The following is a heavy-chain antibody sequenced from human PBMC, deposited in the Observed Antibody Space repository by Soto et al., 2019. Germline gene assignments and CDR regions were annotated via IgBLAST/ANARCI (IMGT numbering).Heavy chain of an antibody. CDR3: AKDLFPYGSGSLDY. CDR2: ISGSGGST. J-gene: IGHJ4*02. D-gene: IGHD3-10*01. CDR1: GFTFSSYA. V-gene: IGHV3-23*01. Sequence: GGSLRFSCAASGFTFSSYAMSWVRQAPGKGLEWVSAISGSGGSTYYADSVKGRFTISRDNSKNTLYLQMNSLRAEDTAVYYCAKDLFPYGSGSLDYWGQGTLVTVSS.